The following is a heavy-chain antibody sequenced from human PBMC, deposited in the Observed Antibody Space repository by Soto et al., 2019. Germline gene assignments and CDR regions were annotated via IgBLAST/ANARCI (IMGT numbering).Heavy chain of an antibody. CDR3: ARGVGDGYNLFDY. V-gene: IGHV1-2*04. Sequence: ASVKVSCKASGYTFTGYYMHWVRQAPGQGLEWMGWINPNSGGTNYAQKCQGWVTTTRDTSISTAYMELSRLRSDDTDVYYCARGVGDGYNLFDYWGQGTLVTVSS. D-gene: IGHD5-12*01. J-gene: IGHJ4*02. CDR1: GYTFTGYY. CDR2: INPNSGGT.